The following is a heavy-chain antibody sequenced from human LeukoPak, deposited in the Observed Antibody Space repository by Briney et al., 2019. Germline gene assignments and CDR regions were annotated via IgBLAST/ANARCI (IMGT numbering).Heavy chain of an antibody. CDR3: ASLYSGYALGDY. CDR1: GGSISSSSYY. J-gene: IGHJ4*02. V-gene: IGHV4-39*01. Sequence: SETLSLTCTVSGGSISSSSYYWGWIRQPPGKGLEWIGSIYYSGSTYYNPSLKSRVTIPVDTSKNQFSLKLSSVTAADTAVYYCASLYSGYALGDYRGQGTLVTVSS. CDR2: IYYSGST. D-gene: IGHD5-12*01.